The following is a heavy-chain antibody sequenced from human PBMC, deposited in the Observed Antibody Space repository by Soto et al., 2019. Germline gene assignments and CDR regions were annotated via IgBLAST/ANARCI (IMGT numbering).Heavy chain of an antibody. Sequence: EVQLVESGGGLVQPGGSLRLSCAASGFTFSSYNMNWVRQAPGKGREWLSYISSGSSPIYYADSVKGRFTISRDNAKNSLYLQMSSLRDEDTAVYYCASLTIFGAVIEGMDVWGQGTTVTVSS. CDR1: GFTFSSYN. CDR3: ASLTIFGAVIEGMDV. D-gene: IGHD3-3*01. J-gene: IGHJ6*02. V-gene: IGHV3-48*02. CDR2: ISSGSSPI.